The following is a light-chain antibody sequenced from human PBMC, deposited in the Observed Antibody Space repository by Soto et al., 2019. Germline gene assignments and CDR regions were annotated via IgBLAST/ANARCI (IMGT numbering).Light chain of an antibody. V-gene: IGKV1-39*01. CDR2: AAS. CDR3: QQSHSIPYT. Sequence: DIQMTQSPSSLSASVGDRVTITCRASQTISTYLNWYQQKPGKAPKLLIYAASTLQSGVPSRFSGSGSGTDFTITINSLQPEDFATYYCQQSHSIPYTFGQGTKLEIK. CDR1: QTISTY. J-gene: IGKJ2*01.